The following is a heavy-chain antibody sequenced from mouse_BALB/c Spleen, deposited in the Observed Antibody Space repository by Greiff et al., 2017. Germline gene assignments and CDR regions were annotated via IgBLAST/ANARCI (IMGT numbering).Heavy chain of an antibody. CDR3: ARGYGCDERVDWYFDV. D-gene: IGHD2-2*01. CDR2: ISNLAYSI. J-gene: IGHJ1*01. Sequence: EVQLVESGGGLVQPGGSLKLSCAASGFTFSDYGMAWVRQAPGKGPEWVAFISNLAYSIYYADTVTGRFTITRENAKNTLFLEMSSLRSEDTAMYCCARGYGCDERVDWYFDVWGAGSTVSGST. V-gene: IGHV5-15*02. CDR1: GFTFSDYG.